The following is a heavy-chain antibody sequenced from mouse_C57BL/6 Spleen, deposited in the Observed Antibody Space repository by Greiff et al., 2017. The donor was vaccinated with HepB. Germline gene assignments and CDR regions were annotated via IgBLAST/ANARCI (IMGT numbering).Heavy chain of an antibody. J-gene: IGHJ2*01. CDR3: TRPLSH. CDR2: IDPETGGT. CDR1: GYTFTDYE. D-gene: IGHD6-1*01. Sequence: QVHVKQSGAELVRPGASVTLSCKASGYTFTDYEMHWVKQTPVHGLEWIGAIDPETGGTAYNQKFKGKAILTADKSSSTAYMELRSLTSEDSAVYYCTRPLSHWGQGTTLTVSS. V-gene: IGHV1-15*01.